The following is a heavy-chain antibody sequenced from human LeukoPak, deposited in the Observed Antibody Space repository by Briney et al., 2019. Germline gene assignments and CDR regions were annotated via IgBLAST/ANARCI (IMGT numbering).Heavy chain of an antibody. CDR1: GFTFDDYA. D-gene: IGHD6-6*01. V-gene: IGHV3-9*01. J-gene: IGHJ3*02. Sequence: GGSLRLSCAASGFTFDDYAMHWVRQAPGKGLEWVSGISWNSGSIGYADSVKGRFTISRDNAKNSLYLQMNSLRAEDTAVYYCARALQSIAAHSPPVSQWSIAAHCAFDIWGQGTMVTVSS. CDR2: ISWNSGSI. CDR3: ARALQSIAAHSPPVSQWSIAAHCAFDI.